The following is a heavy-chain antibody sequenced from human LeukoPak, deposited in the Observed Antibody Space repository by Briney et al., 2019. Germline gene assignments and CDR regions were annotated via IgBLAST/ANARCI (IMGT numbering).Heavy chain of an antibody. D-gene: IGHD6-13*01. V-gene: IGHV3-23*01. J-gene: IGHJ6*03. CDR1: GFTFSSYG. Sequence: GGSLRLSCAASGFTFSSYGMSWVRQAPGKGLEWVSAISGSGGSTYYADSVKGRFTISRDNSKNTLYLQMNSLRAEDTAVYYCAKSLAADYYYMDVWGKGTTVTISS. CDR3: AKSLAADYYYMDV. CDR2: ISGSGGST.